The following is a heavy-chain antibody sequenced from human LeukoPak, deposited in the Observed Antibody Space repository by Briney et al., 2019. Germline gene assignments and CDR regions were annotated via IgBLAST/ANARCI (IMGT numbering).Heavy chain of an antibody. CDR1: GYTFTSYD. Sequence: GASVKVSCKASGYTFTSYDINWVRQATGQGLEWMGWMNPNSGNTGYAQKFQGRVTMTRNTSISTAYMELSSLRSEDTAVYYCASSPKTQQLGKIHYYYGMDVWGQGTTVTVSS. CDR3: ASSPKTQQLGKIHYYYGMDV. J-gene: IGHJ6*02. V-gene: IGHV1-8*01. CDR2: MNPNSGNT. D-gene: IGHD6-13*01.